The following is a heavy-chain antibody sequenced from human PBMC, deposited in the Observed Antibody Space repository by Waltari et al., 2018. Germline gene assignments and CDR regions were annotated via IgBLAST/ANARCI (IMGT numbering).Heavy chain of an antibody. D-gene: IGHD6-6*01. J-gene: IGHJ4*02. CDR1: GFPFSSYG. CDR2: SNNNVGST. Sequence: EVQLVASGGGLVQPGGSLRLYCAASGFPFSSYGMHWARQAPGKGLVWGSRSNNNVGSTSSAASVKGRCTISRDNAKTTLYLQMNSLRADDTAVYYCASARIAALDYWGQGTLVTVSS. V-gene: IGHV3-74*01. CDR3: ASARIAALDY.